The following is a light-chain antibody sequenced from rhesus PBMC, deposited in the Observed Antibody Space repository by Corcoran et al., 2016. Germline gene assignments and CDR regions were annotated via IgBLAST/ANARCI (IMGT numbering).Light chain of an antibody. V-gene: IGKV2-62*02. CDR2: NVS. CDR3: GQGTEVPWT. CDR1: QSLLHSDGNTY. J-gene: IGKJ1*01. Sequence: DVVMTQSPLSLPLTPGQPASISCRSGQSLLHSDGNTYLTWYHQRPGQPPRPLIYNVSNRYPEVPGRFSGRGAGTDFKLKISRMGAEDVGVFYCGQGTEVPWTFGQGAKLDIK.